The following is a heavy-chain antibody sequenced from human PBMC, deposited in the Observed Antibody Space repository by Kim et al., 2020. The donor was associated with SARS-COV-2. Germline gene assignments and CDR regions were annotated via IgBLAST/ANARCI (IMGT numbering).Heavy chain of an antibody. CDR3: AKEGLERGYYYDSSGYYYFDY. Sequence: GGSLRLSCAASGFTFDDYAMHWVRQAPGKGLEWVSGISWNSGSIGYADSVKGRFTISRDNAKNSLYLQMNSLRAEDTALYYCAKEGLERGYYYDSSGYYYFDYWGQGTLVTVSS. V-gene: IGHV3-9*01. CDR2: ISWNSGSI. J-gene: IGHJ4*02. CDR1: GFTFDDYA. D-gene: IGHD3-22*01.